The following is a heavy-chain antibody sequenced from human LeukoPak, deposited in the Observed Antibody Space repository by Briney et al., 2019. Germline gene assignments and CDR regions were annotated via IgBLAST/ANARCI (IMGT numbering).Heavy chain of an antibody. V-gene: IGHV3-23*01. Sequence: GGSLRLSCAASGFTFSSYAMSWVRQAPGKGLGWVSAISGSGGSTYYADSVKGRFTISRDNSKNTMYMQMNSLRAEDTAVYYCAVVGSSSWFRGYGLDYWGQGTLVTVSS. CDR2: ISGSGGST. CDR3: AVVGSSSWFRGYGLDY. D-gene: IGHD6-13*01. J-gene: IGHJ4*02. CDR1: GFTFSSYA.